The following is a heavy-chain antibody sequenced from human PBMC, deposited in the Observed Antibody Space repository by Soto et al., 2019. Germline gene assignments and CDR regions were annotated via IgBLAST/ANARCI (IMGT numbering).Heavy chain of an antibody. V-gene: IGHV5-51*01. CDR1: GYSFTSYW. CDR2: IYPGDSNT. J-gene: IGHJ6*02. D-gene: IGHD3-16*01. CDR3: ARDRGYGMDV. Sequence: PGESLKISCKGSGYSFTSYWIGWVRQMPGKGLEWMGIIYPGDSNTRYSPSLQGQVTISVDKSISTAYLQWSSLTAADTAVYYCARDRGYGMDVWGQGTTVTVSS.